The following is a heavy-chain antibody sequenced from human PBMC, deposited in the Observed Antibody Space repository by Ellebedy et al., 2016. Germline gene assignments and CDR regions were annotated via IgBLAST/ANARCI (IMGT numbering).Heavy chain of an antibody. CDR1: GFTFSDYG. V-gene: IGHV3-33*05. CDR3: ARDEGTMVRGHLFDY. J-gene: IGHJ4*02. CDR2: IKHDGSDE. Sequence: GGSLRLSXAASGFTFSDYGMHWVRQAPGKGLEWVSVIKHDGSDEYSVDSVKGRFIISRDNSKSTLYLQMNSLRAQDTAVYYCARDEGTMVRGHLFDYWGQGTLVTVSS. D-gene: IGHD3-10*01.